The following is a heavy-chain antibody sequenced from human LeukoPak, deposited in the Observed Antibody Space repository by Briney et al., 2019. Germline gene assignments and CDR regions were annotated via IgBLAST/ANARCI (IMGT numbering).Heavy chain of an antibody. CDR1: GFTFSSYG. CDR3: AEDQYRRGSYFPDY. Sequence: PGGSLRLSCAASGFTFSSYGMHWVRQAPGKGLEWVAFIRYDGSNKYYADSVKGRFTISRDNSKNTLYLQMNSLRAEDTAVYYCAEDQYRRGSYFPDYWGQGTLVTVSS. CDR2: IRYDGSNK. D-gene: IGHD1-26*01. V-gene: IGHV3-30*02. J-gene: IGHJ4*02.